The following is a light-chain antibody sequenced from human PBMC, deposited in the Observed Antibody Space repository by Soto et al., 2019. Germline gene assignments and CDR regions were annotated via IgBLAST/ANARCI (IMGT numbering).Light chain of an antibody. CDR3: SSYAGINNLV. CDR1: SSDVGGYNS. J-gene: IGLJ3*02. Sequence: QSALTQPPSASGSLGQSVTISCTGTSSDVGGYNSVSWYQQHPGKAPKLMTYEVNKRPSGVPDRFSGSKSGNTASLTVSGLQADVEADYYCSSYAGINNLVFGGGTKRTVL. CDR2: EVN. V-gene: IGLV2-8*01.